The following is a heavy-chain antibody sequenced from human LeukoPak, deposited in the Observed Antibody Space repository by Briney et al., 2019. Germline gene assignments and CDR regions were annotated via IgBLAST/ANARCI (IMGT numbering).Heavy chain of an antibody. CDR2: ISYDGSNK. D-gene: IGHD3-10*01. V-gene: IGHV3-30*04. CDR1: GFTFSSYA. J-gene: IGHJ5*02. CDR3: ARDRYTSVGGFGELLFYQAANWFDP. Sequence: PGGSLRLSCAASGFTFSSYAMHWVRQAPGKGLEWVAVISYDGSNKYYADSVKGRFTISRDNSKNTLYLQMNSLRAEDTAVYYCARDRYTSVGGFGELLFYQAANWFDPWGQGTLVTVSS.